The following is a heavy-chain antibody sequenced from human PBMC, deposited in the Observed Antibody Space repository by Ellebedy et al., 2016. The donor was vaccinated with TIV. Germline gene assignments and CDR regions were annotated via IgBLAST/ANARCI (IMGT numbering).Heavy chain of an antibody. CDR2: IYYSGST. V-gene: IGHV4-39*07. CDR1: GGSISSSSYY. Sequence: SETLSLTXTVSGGSISSSSYYWGWIRQPPGKGLEWIGSIYYSGSTYYNPSLKSRVTISVDTSKNQFSLKLSSVTAADTAVYYCARYDYGAFDIWGQGTMVTVSS. CDR3: ARYDYGAFDI. D-gene: IGHD4-17*01. J-gene: IGHJ3*02.